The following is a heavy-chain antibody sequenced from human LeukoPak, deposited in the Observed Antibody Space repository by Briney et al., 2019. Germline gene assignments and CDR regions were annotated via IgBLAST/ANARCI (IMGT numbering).Heavy chain of an antibody. V-gene: IGHV4-4*07. Sequence: PSETLSLTCSVTGASIQNYYWSWIRQPAGRGLEWIGRIYSFGMTDYNPSPTSRVTMSVDTSKNHFSLTLRSVTAADTAMYYCARDRAGDDSVVRLDYWGQGLQVTVSS. D-gene: IGHD2-15*01. CDR3: ARDRAGDDSVVRLDY. CDR2: IYSFGMT. CDR1: GASIQNYY. J-gene: IGHJ4*02.